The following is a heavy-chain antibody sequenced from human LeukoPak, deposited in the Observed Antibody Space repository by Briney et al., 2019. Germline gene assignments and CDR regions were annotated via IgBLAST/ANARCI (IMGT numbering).Heavy chain of an antibody. D-gene: IGHD3-16*02. CDR3: ARLGPKTPYYDYVWGSYRFDAFDI. V-gene: IGHV5-51*01. J-gene: IGHJ3*02. Sequence: GESLKISCKGSGYSFTSYWIGWVRQMPGKGLEWMGIIYPGDSDTRYSPSFQGQVTISADKSISTAYLQWSGLKASDTAMYYCARLGPKTPYYDYVWGSYRFDAFDIWGQGTMVTVSS. CDR2: IYPGDSDT. CDR1: GYSFTSYW.